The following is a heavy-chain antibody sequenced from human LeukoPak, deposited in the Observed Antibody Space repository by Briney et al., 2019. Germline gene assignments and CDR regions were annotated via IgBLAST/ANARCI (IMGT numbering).Heavy chain of an antibody. CDR1: GYTFTSYG. V-gene: IGHV1-18*01. CDR3: ARDPPRIVVVVAATNYYGMDV. D-gene: IGHD2-15*01. CDR2: ISAYNGNT. J-gene: IGHJ6*02. Sequence: ASVKVSCKASGYTFTSYGISWVRQAPGQGLEWMGWISAYNGNTNYAQKLQDRVTMTTDTSTSTAYMELRSLRSDDTAVYYCARDPPRIVVVVAATNYYGMDVWGQGTTVTVSS.